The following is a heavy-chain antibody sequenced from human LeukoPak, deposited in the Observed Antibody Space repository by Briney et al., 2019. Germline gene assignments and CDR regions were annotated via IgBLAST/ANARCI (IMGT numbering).Heavy chain of an antibody. CDR2: IYYTGNT. J-gene: IGHJ5*02. V-gene: IGHV4-39*07. D-gene: IGHD6-13*01. Sequence: NPSETLSLTCSVSGDSIIGYYWGWIRQPPGKGLEWIGNIYYTGNTYYNSSLKSRVTISLDTSKNQFSLKVISMTAADTAVYYCARADSSSWYGELGFDPWGQGTLVTVSS. CDR3: ARADSSSWYGELGFDP. CDR1: GDSIIGYY.